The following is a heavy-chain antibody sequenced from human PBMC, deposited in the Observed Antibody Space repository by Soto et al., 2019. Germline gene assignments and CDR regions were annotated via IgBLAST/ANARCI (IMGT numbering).Heavy chain of an antibody. CDR3: ARLTIIEARGGVATTSSFDV. CDR1: GVSVTSDDVY. J-gene: IGHJ3*01. CDR2: IFHSGST. Sequence: QVQLQQSGPGLVKPSETPSLTCTVSGVSVTSDDVYWTWIRQPPGNGLEWIGHIFHSGSTSYSSSLVGPVTLPIDTPSYHFSLSLIFAAAADTAVYYCARLTIIEARGGVATTSSFDVWGQVTILTVSS. V-gene: IGHV4-61*03. D-gene: IGHD1-7*01.